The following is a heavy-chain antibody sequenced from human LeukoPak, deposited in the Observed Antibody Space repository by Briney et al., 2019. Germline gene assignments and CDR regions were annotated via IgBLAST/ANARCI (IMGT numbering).Heavy chain of an antibody. D-gene: IGHD3-3*01. CDR2: IYSSGSA. CDR3: QSRYLEWLLEY. V-gene: IGHV4-39*01. Sequence: SKTLSLTCTVSGGSINSNNYYWGWNRQPPGKGLEWIGSIYSSGSAYYNPSLKSRVTISVDTSKNQFSLRLSSVTAADTAVYYCQSRYLEWLLEYWGQGTLVTVSS. CDR1: GGSINSNNYY. J-gene: IGHJ4*02.